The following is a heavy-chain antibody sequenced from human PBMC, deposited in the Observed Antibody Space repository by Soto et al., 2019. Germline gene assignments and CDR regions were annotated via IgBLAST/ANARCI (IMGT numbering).Heavy chain of an antibody. CDR2: IYYSGST. D-gene: IGHD5-12*01. CDR3: ASSGEMATTKDAFDI. Sequence: SETLSLTCTVSGGSISSYYWSWIRQPPGKGLEWIGYIYYSGSTNYNPSLKSRVTISVDTSKNQFSLKLSSVTAADTAVYYCASSGEMATTKDAFDIWGQGTVVTVSS. V-gene: IGHV4-59*01. J-gene: IGHJ3*02. CDR1: GGSISSYY.